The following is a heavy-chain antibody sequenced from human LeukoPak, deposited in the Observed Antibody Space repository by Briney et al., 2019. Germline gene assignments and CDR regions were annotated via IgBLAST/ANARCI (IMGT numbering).Heavy chain of an antibody. Sequence: ASVKVSCKASGYTFTGYYMHWVRQAPGQGLEWMGWINPNSGGTNYAQKFQDRVTMTRDTSISTAYMELSRLRSDDTAVYYCARGTEDIVVVPAAMGIFDYWGQGTLVTVSS. J-gene: IGHJ4*02. CDR3: ARGTEDIVVVPAAMGIFDY. D-gene: IGHD2-2*01. V-gene: IGHV1-2*02. CDR1: GYTFTGYY. CDR2: INPNSGGT.